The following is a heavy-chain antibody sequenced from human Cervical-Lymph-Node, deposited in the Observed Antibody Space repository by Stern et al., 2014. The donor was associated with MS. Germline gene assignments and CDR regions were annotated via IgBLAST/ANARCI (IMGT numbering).Heavy chain of an antibody. V-gene: IGHV5-51*01. J-gene: IGHJ4*02. D-gene: IGHD1-14*01. Sequence: VQLVQSGAELIKPGESLKISCKGSGYTFSIYWIAWVRQMPGQGLEWMGSINPDNCETRYSPPFPGRVTMLPDNATSTAYLHRRSMNASDTAMYYCARQTTAWACDVWGQGTLVTVSS. CDR3: ARQTTAWACDV. CDR2: INPDNCET. CDR1: GYTFSIYW.